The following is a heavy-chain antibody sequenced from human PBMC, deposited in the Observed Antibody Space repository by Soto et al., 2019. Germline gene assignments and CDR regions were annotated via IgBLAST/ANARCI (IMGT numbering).Heavy chain of an antibody. CDR1: GFAFRSYN. D-gene: IGHD2-15*01. J-gene: IGHJ4*02. CDR2: ISSGSSNI. V-gene: IGHV3-21*01. Sequence: PGGSLRLSCGASGFAFRSYNMNWVRQAPGKGLEWVASISSGSSNIYYAASVKGRFTISRDNAKNSLYLQMDSLRAEDSAVYYCASTTVVAATFDFWGQGTLVTVSS. CDR3: ASTTVVAATFDF.